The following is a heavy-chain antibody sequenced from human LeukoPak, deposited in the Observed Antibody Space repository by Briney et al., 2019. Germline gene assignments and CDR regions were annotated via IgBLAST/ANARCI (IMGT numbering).Heavy chain of an antibody. J-gene: IGHJ4*02. D-gene: IGHD5-12*01. CDR1: GDSVCSNSAA. CDR2: TYYRSKWYN. CDR3: ARDISTIVDIVATILDY. Sequence: SQTLSLTCAISGDSVCSNSAAWNWIRQSPSRGLEWLGRTYYRSKWYNDYAVSVKSRITINPDTSKNQFSLQLNSVTPEDTAVYYCARDISTIVDIVATILDYWGQGTLVTVSS. V-gene: IGHV6-1*01.